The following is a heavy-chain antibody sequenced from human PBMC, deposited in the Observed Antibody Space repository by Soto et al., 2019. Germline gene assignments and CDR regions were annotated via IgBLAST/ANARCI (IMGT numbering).Heavy chain of an antibody. V-gene: IGHV1-69*13. CDR1: GGTFSSYA. J-gene: IGHJ3*02. CDR3: ECVVPAARSSPETARDAFDI. Sequence: SVKVSCKASGGTFSSYAISWVRQAPGQGLEWMGGIIPIFGTANYAQKFQGRVTITADESTSTAYMELSSLRSEDTAVYYCECVVPAARSSPETARDAFDIWGQGTMVTVSS. CDR2: IIPIFGTA. D-gene: IGHD2-2*01.